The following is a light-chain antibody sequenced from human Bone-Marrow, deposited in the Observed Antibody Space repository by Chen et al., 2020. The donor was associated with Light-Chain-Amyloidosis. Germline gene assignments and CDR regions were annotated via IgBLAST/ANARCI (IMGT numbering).Light chain of an antibody. CDR3: CSYGGRYSLM. Sequence: QSALTLPPSVSGSPGQSVTIACTGSCSDVGTHNFVSWYQLPPGRAPKLILYGVNNRPSGVSERFCGYKTDNTASITIWGVVGEDEADYYCCSYGGRYSLMFGGGTKLTVL. CDR1: CSDVGTHNF. CDR2: GVN. V-gene: IGLV2-23*02. J-gene: IGLJ3*02.